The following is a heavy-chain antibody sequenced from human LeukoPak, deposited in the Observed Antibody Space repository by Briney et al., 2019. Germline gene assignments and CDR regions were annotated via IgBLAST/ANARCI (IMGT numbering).Heavy chain of an antibody. J-gene: IGHJ4*02. CDR2: IGGRDGST. Sequence: PGGSLRLSCAASGFTFSSYGMSWVRQAPGKGLEWVSAIGGRDGSTYYADSVKGRFTISRDNSKNTLYVQMDSLRAEDTGVYYCAKGDYYGSGSLDYWGQGTLVTVSS. D-gene: IGHD3-10*01. CDR1: GFTFSSYG. CDR3: AKGDYYGSGSLDY. V-gene: IGHV3-23*01.